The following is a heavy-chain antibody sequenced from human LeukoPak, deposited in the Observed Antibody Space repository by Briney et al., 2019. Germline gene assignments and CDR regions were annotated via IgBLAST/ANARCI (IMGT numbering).Heavy chain of an antibody. Sequence: PGGSLRLSCAASGLTFSSYGMHWVRQAPGKGLEWVAFISYDGSNKYYAVSVKGRFTISRDNSNNALSLLMNYLRPEDTAVYYCARNLAVAGLSWFDPWGQGTLVTVSS. CDR2: ISYDGSNK. D-gene: IGHD6-19*01. J-gene: IGHJ5*02. CDR3: ARNLAVAGLSWFDP. CDR1: GLTFSSYG. V-gene: IGHV3-30*03.